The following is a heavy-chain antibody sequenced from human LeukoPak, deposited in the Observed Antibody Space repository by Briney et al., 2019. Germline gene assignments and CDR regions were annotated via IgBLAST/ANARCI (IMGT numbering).Heavy chain of an antibody. V-gene: IGHV1-8*01. CDR1: GYTFTSYD. Sequence: GASVKVSCKSSGYTFTSYDINWVRQATGRGLEWMGWMSANSGNTGYAQKFQGRVTMTRNTSISTAYMELSSLRSEDTAVYYCARSFGVGGVGYWGQGTLVTVSS. CDR2: MSANSGNT. CDR3: ARSFGVGGVGY. J-gene: IGHJ4*02. D-gene: IGHD3-3*01.